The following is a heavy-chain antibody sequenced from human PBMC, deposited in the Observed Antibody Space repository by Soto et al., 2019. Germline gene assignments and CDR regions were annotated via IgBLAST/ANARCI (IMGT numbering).Heavy chain of an antibody. CDR1: GFTFSSYA. J-gene: IGHJ6*02. CDR2: ISGSGGST. V-gene: IGHV3-23*01. CDR3: AKAAAVAGTVYYYYYGMDV. Sequence: ASGGGLVQPGGSLRLSCAASGFTFSSYAMSWVRQAPGKGLEWVSAISGSGGSTYYADSVKGRFTISRDNSKNTLYLQMNSLRAEDTAVYYCAKAAAVAGTVYYYYYGMDVWGQGTTVTVSS. D-gene: IGHD6-19*01.